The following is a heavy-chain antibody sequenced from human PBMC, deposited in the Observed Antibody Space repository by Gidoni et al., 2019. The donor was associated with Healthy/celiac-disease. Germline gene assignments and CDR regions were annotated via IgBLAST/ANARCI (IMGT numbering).Heavy chain of an antibody. J-gene: IGHJ6*03. V-gene: IGHV1-69*06. Sequence: QVQLVQSGAEVKKPGSSVKVSCKHSVGTSISYAISWVRQAPGQGLEWMGGIIPIFGTANYAQKFQGRVTITADKSTSTAYMELSSLRSEDTAVYYCAREPLGGWNYGYYMDVWGKGTTVTVSS. CDR3: AREPLGGWNYGYYMDV. CDR1: VGTSISYA. D-gene: IGHD1-7*01. CDR2: IIPIFGTA.